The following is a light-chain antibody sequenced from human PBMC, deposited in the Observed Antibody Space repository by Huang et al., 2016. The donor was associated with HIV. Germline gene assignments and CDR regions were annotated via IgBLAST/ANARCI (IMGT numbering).Light chain of an antibody. J-gene: IGKJ3*01. V-gene: IGKV3-11*01. CDR2: DAA. Sequence: ETVLTQSPATLSLSPGERATLSCRASQSISSYLTWFQQKPGQAPRLLIYDAANSATGIPARFSGSGSGTDFTLTISSLEPEDFAVYYCQQRINWPFTFGPGTKVDIK. CDR3: QQRINWPFT. CDR1: QSISSY.